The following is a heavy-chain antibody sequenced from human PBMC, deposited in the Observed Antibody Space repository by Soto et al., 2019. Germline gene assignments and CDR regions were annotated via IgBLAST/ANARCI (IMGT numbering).Heavy chain of an antibody. CDR2: IYPGDSDT. V-gene: IGHV5-51*01. CDR3: ARLEEDYYYYYYMDV. D-gene: IGHD3-3*01. CDR1: GYSFTSYW. J-gene: IGHJ6*03. Sequence: GESLKISCKGSGYSFTSYWIGWVRQMPGKGLEWMGIIYPGDSDTRYSPSFQGQVTISADKSISTAYLQWSSLKASDTAMYYCARLEEDYYYYYYMDVWGKGTTVTVSS.